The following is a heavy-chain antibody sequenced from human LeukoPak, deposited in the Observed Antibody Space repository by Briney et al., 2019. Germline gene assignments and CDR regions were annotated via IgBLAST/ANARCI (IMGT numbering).Heavy chain of an antibody. V-gene: IGHV3-48*01. Sequence: PGGSLRLSCAASGFTFSSYHMTWARQAPGKGLEWVSYISIFSSTIYYADSVKGRFTISRDDAKNSVYLQMNSLRVDDTAVYYCARTHERALDYWGQGTLVAVSP. J-gene: IGHJ4*02. CDR1: GFTFSSYH. CDR2: ISIFSSTI. CDR3: ARTHERALDY.